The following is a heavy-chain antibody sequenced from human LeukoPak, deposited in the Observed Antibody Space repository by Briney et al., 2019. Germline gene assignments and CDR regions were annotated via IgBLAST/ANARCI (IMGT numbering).Heavy chain of an antibody. D-gene: IGHD5-12*01. Sequence: SGGSLRLSCAASGFTFSSYAMSWVRQAPGKGLEWVSAISGSGGSTYYADSVKGRFTISRDNSKNTLYLQMNSLRAEDTAVYYCARDSPDIVVPAIWYFDLWGRGTLVTVSS. V-gene: IGHV3-23*01. J-gene: IGHJ2*01. CDR1: GFTFSSYA. CDR3: ARDSPDIVVPAIWYFDL. CDR2: ISGSGGST.